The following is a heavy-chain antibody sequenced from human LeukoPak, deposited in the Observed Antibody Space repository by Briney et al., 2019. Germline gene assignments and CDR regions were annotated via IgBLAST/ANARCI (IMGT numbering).Heavy chain of an antibody. Sequence: GESLKISCKGSGYSFTSYWIGWVRQMPGKGLEWMGIIYPGDSDTRYSPSFQGQVTISADKSISTAYLQWSSLKASDTAMYYCARHGGYCSSTSCYTLYYFDYWGQGTLVTVSS. CDR3: ARHGGYCSSTSCYTLYYFDY. CDR2: IYPGDSDT. CDR1: GYSFTSYW. D-gene: IGHD2-2*02. J-gene: IGHJ4*02. V-gene: IGHV5-51*01.